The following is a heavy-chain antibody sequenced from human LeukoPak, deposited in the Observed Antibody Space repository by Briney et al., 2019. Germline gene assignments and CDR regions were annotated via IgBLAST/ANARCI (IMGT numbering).Heavy chain of an antibody. V-gene: IGHV6-1*01. J-gene: IGHJ5*02. CDR3: ARRLTQYDCFDP. Sequence: SQTLSLTCAISGDSVSSNSVTWNWIRQSPSRGLEWLDRTYYRSTWYNDYAVSVRGRITVNPDTSKNQFSLHLNSVTPEDTAVYYCARRLTQYDCFDPWGQGILVTVSS. D-gene: IGHD2-2*01. CDR1: GDSVSSNSVT. CDR2: TYYRSTWYN.